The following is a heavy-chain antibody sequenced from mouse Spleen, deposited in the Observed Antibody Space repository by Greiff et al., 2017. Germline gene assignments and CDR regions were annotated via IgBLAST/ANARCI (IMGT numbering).Heavy chain of an antibody. CDR3: ARSGKGAYWYFDV. CDR2: IDPSDSYT. J-gene: IGHJ1*03. CDR1: GYTFTSYW. Sequence: QVQLQQPGAELVKPGASVKLSCKASGYTFTSYWMQWVKQRPGQGLEWIGEIDPSDSYTNYNQKFKGKATLTVDTSSSTAYMPLSSLTSEDSAVYYCARSGKGAYWYFDVWGTGTTVTVSS. V-gene: IGHV1-50*01.